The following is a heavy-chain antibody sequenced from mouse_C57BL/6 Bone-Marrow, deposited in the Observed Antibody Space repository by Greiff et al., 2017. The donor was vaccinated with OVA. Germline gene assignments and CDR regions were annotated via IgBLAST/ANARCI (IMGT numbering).Heavy chain of an antibody. J-gene: IGHJ3*01. CDR2: IYPRDGST. Sequence: VKLMESGPELVKPGASVKLSCKASGYTFTSYDINWVKQRPGQGLEWIGWIYPRDGSTKYNEKFKGKATLTVDTSSSTAYMELHSLTSEDSAVYFCARYYYGSSYVWFAYWGQGTLVTVSA. D-gene: IGHD1-1*01. CDR1: GYTFTSYD. V-gene: IGHV1-85*01. CDR3: ARYYYGSSYVWFAY.